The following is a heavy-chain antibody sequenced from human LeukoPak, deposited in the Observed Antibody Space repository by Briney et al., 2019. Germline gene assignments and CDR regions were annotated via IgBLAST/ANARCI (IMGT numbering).Heavy chain of an antibody. CDR3: AKDSVRLAVAGRAGLDY. V-gene: IGHV1-18*01. CDR2: ISAYNGNT. J-gene: IGHJ4*02. Sequence: ASVKVSCKASGYTFTSYGISWVRQAPGQGLEWMGWISAYNGNTNYAQKLQGRVTMTTDTSTSTAYMELRSLRSDDTAVYYCAKDSVRLAVAGRAGLDYWGQGTLVTVSS. D-gene: IGHD6-19*01. CDR1: GYTFTSYG.